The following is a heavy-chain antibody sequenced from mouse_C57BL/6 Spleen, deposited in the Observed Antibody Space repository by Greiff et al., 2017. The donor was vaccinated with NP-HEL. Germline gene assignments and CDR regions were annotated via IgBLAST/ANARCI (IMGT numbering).Heavy chain of an antibody. V-gene: IGHV2-9-1*01. D-gene: IGHD3-1*01. CDR2: IWTGGGT. CDR3: ARNSGGALYYFDY. J-gene: IGHJ2*01. Sequence: QVQLQQSGPGLVAPSQSLSITCTVSGFSLTSYAISWVRQPPGKGLEWLGVIWTGGGTNYNSALKSRLSISKDNSKSQVFLKMNSLQTDDTARYYCARNSGGALYYFDYWGQGTTLTVSS. CDR1: GFSLTSYA.